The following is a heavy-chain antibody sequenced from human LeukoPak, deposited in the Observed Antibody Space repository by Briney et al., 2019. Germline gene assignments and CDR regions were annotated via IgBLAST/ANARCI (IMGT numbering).Heavy chain of an antibody. D-gene: IGHD3-10*01. CDR3: ARDIVSGSGSLDY. CDR1: RFNLRNYW. J-gene: IGHJ4*02. V-gene: IGHV3-74*01. CDR2: VKSDGSNP. Sequence: GSLKLSCAASRFNLRNYWMHWVRQAPGKGPGLVSRVKSDGSNPSYADSVKGRFTISRDNAENMLYLQMNTLGAEDTAVYYCARDIVSGSGSLDYWGQGTLVTVSS.